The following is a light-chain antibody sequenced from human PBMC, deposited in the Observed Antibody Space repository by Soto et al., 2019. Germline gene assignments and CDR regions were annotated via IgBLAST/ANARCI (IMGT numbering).Light chain of an antibody. CDR1: QGVRAY. V-gene: IGKV1-39*01. CDR2: AAS. CDR3: QQSYKTPHT. Sequence: DIQMTQSPSSLSASVGDRVTINCRASQGVRAYLLWYQQTQGKAPQLLVYAASNLLSGVPSRFSGSGAGTNVTLSISSLQPEDVGTYYGQQSYKTPHTFGQGTKLETK. J-gene: IGKJ2*01.